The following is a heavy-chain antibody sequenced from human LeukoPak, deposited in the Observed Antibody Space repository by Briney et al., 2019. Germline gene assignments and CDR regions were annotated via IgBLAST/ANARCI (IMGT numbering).Heavy chain of an antibody. CDR2: IYYTGST. V-gene: IGHV4-59*08. CDR3: ARQDSGTYLNPLDI. Sequence: PSETLSLTCIVSGGSISIYYWSWIRQPPGKGLEWIGYIYYTGSTNYNPSLKSRVTISVDTSKNQLSLKLRSVTAADTAVYYCARQDSGTYLNPLDIWGQGTVVTVSS. J-gene: IGHJ3*02. CDR1: GGSISIYY. D-gene: IGHD1-26*01.